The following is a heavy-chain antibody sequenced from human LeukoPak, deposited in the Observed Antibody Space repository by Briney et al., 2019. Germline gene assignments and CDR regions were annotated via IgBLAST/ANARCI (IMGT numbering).Heavy chain of an antibody. CDR2: ISSSGSTI. V-gene: IGHV3-48*04. J-gene: IGHJ6*03. Sequence: GGSLRLSCAASGFTFSSYSMNWVRQAPGKGLEWVSYISSSGSTIYYADSVKGRFTISRDNAKNSLYLQMNSLRAEDTAVYYCARGVGFFYMDVWGKGTTVTVSS. CDR3: ARGVGFFYMDV. D-gene: IGHD2-2*03. CDR1: GFTFSSYS.